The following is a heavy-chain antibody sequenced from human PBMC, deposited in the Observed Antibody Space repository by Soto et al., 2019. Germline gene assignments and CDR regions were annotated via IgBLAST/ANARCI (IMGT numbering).Heavy chain of an antibody. CDR2: IYYSGST. J-gene: IGHJ5*02. V-gene: IGHV4-31*03. CDR3: ARESRDCSGIGWFDP. D-gene: IGHD3-10*02. Sequence: QVQLQESGPGLVKPSQTLSLTCTVSGGSISSGGYYWSWIRQHPGKGLEWIGYIYYSGSTYYNPSPRSRVTISVDTSKNQVSLKLRSVTAADTAVYYGARESRDCSGIGWFDPWGEGTLVTVSS. CDR1: GGSISSGGYY.